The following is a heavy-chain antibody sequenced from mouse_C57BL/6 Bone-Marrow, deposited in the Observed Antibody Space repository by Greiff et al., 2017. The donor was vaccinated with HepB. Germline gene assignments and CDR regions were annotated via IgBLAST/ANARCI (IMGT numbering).Heavy chain of an antibody. CDR2: IYPGDGDT. CDR1: GYAFSSYW. J-gene: IGHJ4*01. Sequence: QVQLQQPGAELVKPGASVKISCKASGYAFSSYWMNWVKQRPGKGLEWIGQIYPGDGDTNYNGKFKGKATLTADKSSSTAYMQLSSLTSEDSAVYFCARETTVVVPYAMDYWGQGTSVTVSS. V-gene: IGHV1-80*01. D-gene: IGHD1-1*01. CDR3: ARETTVVVPYAMDY.